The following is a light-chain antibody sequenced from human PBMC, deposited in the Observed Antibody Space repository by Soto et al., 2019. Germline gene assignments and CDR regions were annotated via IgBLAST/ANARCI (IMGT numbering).Light chain of an antibody. Sequence: DIQMTQSPSSLSASVGDRVTITCRASQSITNLLHWYQQKPGKAPKLLIYTASSLESGVPSRFSGSGSETDFTLTISSLQPEDSASYFCHQSCRVPHTFGQGTKLEIK. V-gene: IGKV1-39*01. CDR1: QSITNL. CDR3: HQSCRVPHT. CDR2: TAS. J-gene: IGKJ2*01.